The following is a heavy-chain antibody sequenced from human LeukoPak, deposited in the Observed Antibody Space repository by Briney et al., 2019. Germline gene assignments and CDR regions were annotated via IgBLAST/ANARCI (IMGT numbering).Heavy chain of an antibody. D-gene: IGHD6-13*01. CDR3: SGRQQLVDPYYYYGMDV. Sequence: SETLSLTCTVSGGSISSYYWSWIRQPPGKGLEWIGYIYYSGSTNYNPPLKSRVTISVDTSKNQFSLKLSSVTAADTAVYYCSGRQQLVDPYYYYGMDVWGQGTTVTVSS. CDR1: GGSISSYY. CDR2: IYYSGST. V-gene: IGHV4-59*08. J-gene: IGHJ6*02.